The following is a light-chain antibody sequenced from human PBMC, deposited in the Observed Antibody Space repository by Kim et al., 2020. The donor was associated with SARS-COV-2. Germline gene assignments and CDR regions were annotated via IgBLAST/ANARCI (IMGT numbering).Light chain of an antibody. V-gene: IGKV3-20*01. J-gene: IGKJ4*01. Sequence: PGERATLACRASQSVSSNSLVWYQQKPGQAPRLLIYGASSRATGIPDRFSGSGSGTDFTLTISRLEPEDFAVYYCQQYDNSPPVTFGGGTKVDIK. CDR2: GAS. CDR3: QQYDNSPPVT. CDR1: QSVSSNS.